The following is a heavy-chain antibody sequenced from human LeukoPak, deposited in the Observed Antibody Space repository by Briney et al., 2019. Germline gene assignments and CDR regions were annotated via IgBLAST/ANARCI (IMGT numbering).Heavy chain of an antibody. V-gene: IGHV3-30*03. CDR2: ISYDGSNK. D-gene: IGHD6-19*01. J-gene: IGHJ4*02. Sequence: GGSLRLSCAASGFTFSSYGMHWVRQAPGKGLEWVAVISYDGSNKYYADSVKGRFTISRDNAKNSLYLQMNSLRAEDTAVYYCARVSSGWYDTPYWGQGTLVTVSS. CDR1: GFTFSSYG. CDR3: ARVSSGWYDTPY.